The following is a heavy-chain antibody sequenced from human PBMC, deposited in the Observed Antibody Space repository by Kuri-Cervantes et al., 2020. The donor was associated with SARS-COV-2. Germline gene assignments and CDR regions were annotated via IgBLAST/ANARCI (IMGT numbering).Heavy chain of an antibody. CDR3: ARDWAGYCSSTSCYSYYYYGMDV. CDR2: ISSSSSTI. J-gene: IGHJ6*02. V-gene: IGHV3-48*01. Sequence: GESLKISCAASGFTFSSYSMNWVRQAPGKGLEWVSYISSSSSTIYYADSVKGRFTISRDNAKSSLYLQMNSLRAEDTAVYYCARDWAGYCSSTSCYSYYYYGMDVWGQGTTVTVSS. D-gene: IGHD2-2*02. CDR1: GFTFSSYS.